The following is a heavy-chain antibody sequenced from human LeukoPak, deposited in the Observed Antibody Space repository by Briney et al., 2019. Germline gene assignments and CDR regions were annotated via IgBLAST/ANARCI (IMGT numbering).Heavy chain of an antibody. V-gene: IGHV3-30*02. CDR2: IRFEGTEK. D-gene: IGHD3-10*01. CDR1: GFTFSSYS. J-gene: IGHJ5*02. CDR3: AKDMMRDRWFGES. Sequence: PGGSLRLSCAASGFTFSSYSMNWVRQAPGKGLEWVAFIRFEGTEKFYADSVKGRFTISRDNSKDTLHLEMNSLRVEDTAIYYCAKDMMRDRWFGESWGQGTLVTVSS.